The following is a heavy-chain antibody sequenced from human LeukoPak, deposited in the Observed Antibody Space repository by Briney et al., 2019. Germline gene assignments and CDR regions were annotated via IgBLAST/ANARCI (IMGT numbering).Heavy chain of an antibody. J-gene: IGHJ6*02. D-gene: IGHD3-3*01. Sequence: ASVKVSCKASGYTFTSYDINWVRQATGQGLEWMGWMNPNSGNTCYAQKFQGRVTMTRNTSISTAYMELSSLRSEDTAVYYCARGRITIFGRATGYYYGMDVWGQGTTVTVSS. V-gene: IGHV1-8*01. CDR2: MNPNSGNT. CDR3: ARGRITIFGRATGYYYGMDV. CDR1: GYTFTSYD.